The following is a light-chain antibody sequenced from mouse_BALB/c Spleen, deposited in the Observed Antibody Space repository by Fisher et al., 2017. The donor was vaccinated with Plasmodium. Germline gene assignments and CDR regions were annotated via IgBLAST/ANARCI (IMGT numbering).Light chain of an antibody. J-gene: IGKJ1*01. V-gene: IGKV14-111*01. CDR1: QDINSY. Sequence: MTQSPSSMYASLGERVTITCKASQDINSYLTWFQQKPGKPPKTLIYRANRLVDGVPSRFSGSGSGQDYSLTISSLEYEDMGIYYCLQYGEFPPTFGGGTTLEIK. CDR3: LQYGEFPPT. CDR2: RAN.